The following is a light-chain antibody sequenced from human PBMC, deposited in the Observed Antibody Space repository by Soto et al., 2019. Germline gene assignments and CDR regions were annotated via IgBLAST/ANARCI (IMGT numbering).Light chain of an antibody. J-gene: IGKJ1*01. V-gene: IGKV3-20*01. CDR3: QQYGSSRT. CDR1: QSVSSSY. CDR2: GAS. Sequence: EIVLTQSPGTLSLSPGERATLSCRASQSVSSSYLAWYQQKPGQAPRLLIYGASSRATGIPDRFSGSWSGTDFTLIISRLEPEDFAVYYCQQYGSSRTFGQGTKVEIK.